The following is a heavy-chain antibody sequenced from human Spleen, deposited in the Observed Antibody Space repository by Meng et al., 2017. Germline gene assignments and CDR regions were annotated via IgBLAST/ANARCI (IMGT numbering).Heavy chain of an antibody. CDR1: GYTFTSYD. Sequence: QVQLVQSGAEVKKPGASVKVSCKASGYTFTSYDINWVRQATGQGLEWMGWMNPNSGNTGYAQKFQGRVTMTRNTSISTAYMELSSLRSEDTAVYYCARSPMRIAARRLNWFDPWGQGTLVTVSS. D-gene: IGHD6-6*01. J-gene: IGHJ5*02. V-gene: IGHV1-8*01. CDR3: ARSPMRIAARRLNWFDP. CDR2: MNPNSGNT.